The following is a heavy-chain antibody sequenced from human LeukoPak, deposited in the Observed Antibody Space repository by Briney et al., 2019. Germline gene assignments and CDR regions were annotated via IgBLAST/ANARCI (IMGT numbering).Heavy chain of an antibody. J-gene: IGHJ6*03. CDR1: GYTLTELS. V-gene: IGHV1-24*01. CDR2: FDPEDGET. Sequence: GASVKVSCKVSGYTLTELSMHWVRQAPGKGLEWMGGFDPEDGETIYAQKFQGRVTMTVDTSTDTAYMELSSLRSEDTAVYYCATQHITGTTHYYYYMDVWGKGTTVTISS. CDR3: ATQHITGTTHYYYYMDV. D-gene: IGHD1-20*01.